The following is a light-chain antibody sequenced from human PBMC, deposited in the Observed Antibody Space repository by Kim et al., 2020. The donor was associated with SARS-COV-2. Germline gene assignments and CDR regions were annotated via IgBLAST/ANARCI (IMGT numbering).Light chain of an antibody. CDR1: QGIRND. Sequence: AIQMTQSPSSLSASVGDRVTITCRASQGIRNDLGWYQQKPGRAPNLLIYATSTLQSGVPSRFSGSGSGTDFTLTISSLQPEDVATYYCLQDYDSPLTFGVGTKVEI. CDR3: LQDYDSPLT. J-gene: IGKJ4*01. CDR2: ATS. V-gene: IGKV1-6*01.